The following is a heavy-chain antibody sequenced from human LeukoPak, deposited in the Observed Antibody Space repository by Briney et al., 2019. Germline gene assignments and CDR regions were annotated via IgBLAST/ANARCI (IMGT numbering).Heavy chain of an antibody. CDR1: GGSFSGYY. Sequence: PSETLSLTCAVYGGSFSGYYWSWIRQPPGKGLEWMGEINHSGSTNYNPSLKSRVTISVDTSKNQFSPELSSVTAADTAVYYCASNSGSYYFDYWGQGTLVTVSS. D-gene: IGHD1-26*01. V-gene: IGHV4-34*01. J-gene: IGHJ4*02. CDR3: ASNSGSYYFDY. CDR2: INHSGST.